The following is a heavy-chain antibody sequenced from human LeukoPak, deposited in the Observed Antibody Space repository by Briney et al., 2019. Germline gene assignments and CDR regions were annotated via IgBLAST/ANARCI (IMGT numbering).Heavy chain of an antibody. J-gene: IGHJ4*02. CDR3: ARGSDFFDY. CDR1: GGSISSADFN. CDR2: IYYSGSA. Sequence: SETLSLTCAVSGGSISSADFNWSWIRQHPGKGLEWIGFIYYSGSAYYNPSLKSRVSISIDTSKNQFSLTLNSVTAADTAVYYCARGSDFFDYWGQGTLVTVSS. V-gene: IGHV4-31*11.